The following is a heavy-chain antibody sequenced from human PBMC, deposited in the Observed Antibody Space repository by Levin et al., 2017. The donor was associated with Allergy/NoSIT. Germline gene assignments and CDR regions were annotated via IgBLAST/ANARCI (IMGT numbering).Heavy chain of an antibody. Sequence: GSGPTLVKPTQTLTLTCTFSGFSLTSRGMGVGWIRQPPGKALEWIALIYWDDDKRYSPSLKSRLTITKDTSKNQVVLTLTNMDPVDTGTYYCAHGSYFDDIGDYYAEYFQHWGQGTLVTVSS. D-gene: IGHD2-21*01. CDR3: AHGSYFDDIGDYYAEYFQH. V-gene: IGHV2-5*02. CDR2: IYWDDDK. J-gene: IGHJ1*01. CDR1: GFSLTSRGMG.